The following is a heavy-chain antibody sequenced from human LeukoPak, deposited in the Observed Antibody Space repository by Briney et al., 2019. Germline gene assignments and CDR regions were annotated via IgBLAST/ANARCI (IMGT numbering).Heavy chain of an antibody. CDR3: ARGSVFRGVLWGY. CDR1: GLTFSTSW. J-gene: IGHJ4*02. Sequence: PGGSLRLSCKDSGLTFSTSWMTWVRQAPGKGLEWVANMSPDEGEMEYADSVKGRFTISRDNARNFLFLQMNSLRAEDSAIYYCARGSVFRGVLWGYWGQGTLVTVSS. CDR2: MSPDEGEM. V-gene: IGHV3-7*01. D-gene: IGHD3-10*01.